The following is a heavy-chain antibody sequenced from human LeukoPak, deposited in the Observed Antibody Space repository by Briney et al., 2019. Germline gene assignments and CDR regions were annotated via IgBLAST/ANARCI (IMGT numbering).Heavy chain of an antibody. CDR2: IYTSGST. CDR1: GGSISSYY. Sequence: PSETLSLTCTVSGGSISSYYWSWIRQPAGKGLERIGRIYTSGSTNYNPSLKSRVTMSVDTSKNQFSLKLSSVTAADTAVYYCARERHIVVVTAPHNWFDPWGQGTLVTVSS. D-gene: IGHD2-21*02. CDR3: ARERHIVVVTAPHNWFDP. J-gene: IGHJ5*02. V-gene: IGHV4-4*07.